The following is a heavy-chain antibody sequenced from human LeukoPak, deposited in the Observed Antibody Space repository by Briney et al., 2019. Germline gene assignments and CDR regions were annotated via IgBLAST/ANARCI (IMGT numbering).Heavy chain of an antibody. CDR2: INHSGST. V-gene: IGHV4-34*01. D-gene: IGHD7-27*01. Sequence: SETLSLTCAVYGGSFSGYYWSWIRQPPGKGLEWIGEINHSGSTNYNPSLKSRVTISADTSKSQFSLKLSSVTAADTAVYYCASRKLGNDYWGQGTLVTVSS. CDR1: GGSFSGYY. CDR3: ASRKLGNDY. J-gene: IGHJ4*02.